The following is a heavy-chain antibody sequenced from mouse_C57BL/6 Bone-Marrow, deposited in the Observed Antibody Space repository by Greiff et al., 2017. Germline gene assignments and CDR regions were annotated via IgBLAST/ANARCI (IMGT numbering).Heavy chain of an antibody. V-gene: IGHV1-69*01. CDR2: IDPSDSYT. Sequence: QVQLQQSGAELVMPGASVKLSCKASGYTFTSYWMHWVKQRPGQGLEWIGEIDPSDSYTNYNQKFKGKSTLTVDKSSSTAYMQLSNLTSEDSAVYYWAGRGGSTVVAHFDVWGRGTTVTVSA. J-gene: IGHJ1*03. CDR1: GYTFTSYW. D-gene: IGHD1-1*01. CDR3: AGRGGSTVVAHFDV.